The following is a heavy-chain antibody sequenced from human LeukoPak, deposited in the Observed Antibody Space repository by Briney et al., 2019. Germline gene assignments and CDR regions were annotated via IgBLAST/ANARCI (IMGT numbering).Heavy chain of an antibody. V-gene: IGHV1-2*02. CDR1: GYTFTGYY. CDR2: INPNSGGA. J-gene: IGHJ4*02. CDR3: ARGFSIGAVAGTGFYY. Sequence: GASVKVSCKASGYTFTGYYMYWVRQAPGQGLEWMGWINPNSGGANCAQRFQGRVTMTRDTSISTAYMELSRLTSDDTAVYYCARGFSIGAVAGTGFYYWGQGTLVTVSS. D-gene: IGHD6-19*01.